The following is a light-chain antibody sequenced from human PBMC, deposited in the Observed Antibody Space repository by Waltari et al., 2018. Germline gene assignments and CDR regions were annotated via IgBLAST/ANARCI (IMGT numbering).Light chain of an antibody. CDR1: QSVSSN. CDR3: LQYNNWPPWT. J-gene: IGKJ1*01. CDR2: GAS. V-gene: IGKV3-15*01. Sequence: EIVMTQSPATLSVSPGERATLSCRASQSVSSNLAWYQQKPGQAPRLLSYGASTRATGIPARFSGSGSGTEFTLTISSMQSEDFAVYYCLQYNNWPPWTFGQGTKVEIK.